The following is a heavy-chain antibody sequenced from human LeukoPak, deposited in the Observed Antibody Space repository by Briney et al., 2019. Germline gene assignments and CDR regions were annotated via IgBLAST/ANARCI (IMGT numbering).Heavy chain of an antibody. Sequence: GASVKVSCKASGYTFTSYGISWVRQAPGQGLEWMGGFGPEDGETIYAQKFQGRVTMTEDTSTDTAYMELSSLRSEDTAVYYCAAVSPFGGIDYWGQGTLVTVSS. CDR1: GYTFTSYG. D-gene: IGHD3-3*01. CDR2: FGPEDGET. CDR3: AAVSPFGGIDY. J-gene: IGHJ4*02. V-gene: IGHV1-24*01.